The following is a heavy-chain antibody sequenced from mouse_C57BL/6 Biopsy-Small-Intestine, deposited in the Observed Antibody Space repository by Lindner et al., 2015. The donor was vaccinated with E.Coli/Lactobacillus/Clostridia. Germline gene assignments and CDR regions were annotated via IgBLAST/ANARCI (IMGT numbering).Heavy chain of an antibody. CDR1: GYAFSTSW. J-gene: IGHJ3*01. CDR3: TRDSYDGTYPFAY. Sequence: VQLQESGPELVKPGASVKISCKASGYAFSTSWMNWVKQRPGKGLEWIGRIYPGDGDTNYNGKFKVKATLTADKSSSTAYMEISSLTSEDSAVYFCTRDSYDGTYPFAYWGQGTLVTVSA. D-gene: IGHD2-10*01. CDR2: IYPGDGDT. V-gene: IGHV1-82*01.